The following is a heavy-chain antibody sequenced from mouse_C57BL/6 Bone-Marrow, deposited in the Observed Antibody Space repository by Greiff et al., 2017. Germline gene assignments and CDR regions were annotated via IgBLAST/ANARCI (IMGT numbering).Heavy chain of an antibody. D-gene: IGHD1-1*01. V-gene: IGHV1-59*01. Sequence: QVQLQQPGAELVRPGTSVKLSCKASGYTFTSYWMHWVKQRPGQGLEWIGVIDPSDSYTNYNQKFKGKATLTVDTSSSTAYMQLSSLTSEDSAVXYCAREDYLTTVLVRNWYFDVWGTGTTVTVSS. CDR1: GYTFTSYW. CDR2: IDPSDSYT. J-gene: IGHJ1*03. CDR3: AREDYLTTVLVRNWYFDV.